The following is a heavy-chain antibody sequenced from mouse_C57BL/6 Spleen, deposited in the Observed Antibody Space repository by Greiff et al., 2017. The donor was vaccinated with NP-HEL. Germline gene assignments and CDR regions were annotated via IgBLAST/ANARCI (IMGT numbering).Heavy chain of an antibody. CDR2: ISDGGSYT. V-gene: IGHV5-4*01. J-gene: IGHJ2*01. D-gene: IGHD2-3*01. CDR3: ARGGYDGYSYFDY. Sequence: EVQGVESGGGLVKPGGSLKLSCAASGFTFSSYAMSWVRPTPEKRLEWVATISDGGSYTYYPDNVKGRFTISRDNAKNNLYLQMSHLKSEDTAMYYCARGGYDGYSYFDYWGQGTTLTVSS. CDR1: GFTFSSYA.